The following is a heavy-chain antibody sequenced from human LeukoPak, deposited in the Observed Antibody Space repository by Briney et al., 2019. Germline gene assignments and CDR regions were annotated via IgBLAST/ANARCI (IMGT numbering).Heavy chain of an antibody. J-gene: IGHJ6*02. CDR3: ARDRVSSNYYYYGMDV. CDR1: GGSISSYY. V-gene: IGHV4-59*01. Sequence: SETLSLTCTVSGGSISSYYWSWIRQPPGKGLEWIGYIYYSGSTNYNPSLKSRVTIPVDTSKNQFSLKLSSVTAADTAVYYCARDRVSSNYYYYGMDVWGQGTTVTVSS. D-gene: IGHD3-10*01. CDR2: IYYSGST.